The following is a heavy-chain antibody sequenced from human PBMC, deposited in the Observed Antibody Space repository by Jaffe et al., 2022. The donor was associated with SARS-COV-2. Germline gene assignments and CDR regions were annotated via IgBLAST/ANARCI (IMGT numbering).Heavy chain of an antibody. J-gene: IGHJ6*02. CDR2: INPSGGST. D-gene: IGHD6-19*01. Sequence: QVQLVQSGAEVKKPGASVKVSCKASGYTFTSYYMHWVRQAPGQGLEWMGIINPSGGSTSYAQKFQGRVTMTRDTSTSTVYMELSSLRSEDTAVYYCARPLAVAGMGWNYYYGMDVWGQGTTVTVSS. V-gene: IGHV1-46*01. CDR1: GYTFTSYY. CDR3: ARPLAVAGMGWNYYYGMDV.